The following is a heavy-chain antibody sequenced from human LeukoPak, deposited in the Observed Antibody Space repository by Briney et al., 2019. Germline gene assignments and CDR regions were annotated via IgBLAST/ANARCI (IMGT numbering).Heavy chain of an antibody. CDR1: GGSFSGYY. CDR2: INHSGST. CDR3: ARGYCSSTSCPKAGPDY. V-gene: IGHV4-34*01. D-gene: IGHD2-2*01. Sequence: SETLSLTCAVYGGSFSGYYWSWLRQPPGKGLEWIGEINHSGSTNYNPSLKSRVTISVDTSKTQFSLKLSSVTAADTAVYYCARGYCSSTSCPKAGPDYWGQGTLVTVSS. J-gene: IGHJ4*02.